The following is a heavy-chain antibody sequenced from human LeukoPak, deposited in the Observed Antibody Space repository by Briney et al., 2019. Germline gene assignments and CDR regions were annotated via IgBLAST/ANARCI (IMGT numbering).Heavy chain of an antibody. J-gene: IGHJ5*02. CDR2: IHHSGTT. CDR1: AGSITSSSGYN. V-gene: IGHV4-39*01. Sequence: SETLSLTCTVSAGSITSSSGYNWGWIRQSPGKGLEWIGTIHHSGTTYYSLSLRSRLTISVDSSKNRFSLRLSSVTAADTSAYYCGRLPTGFPNWFDLWGRGTLVTVSS. CDR3: GRLPTGFPNWFDL. D-gene: IGHD3-9*01.